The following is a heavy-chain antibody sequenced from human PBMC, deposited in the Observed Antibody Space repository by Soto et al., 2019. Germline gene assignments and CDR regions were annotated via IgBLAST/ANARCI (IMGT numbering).Heavy chain of an antibody. CDR3: ARAPYYDYVWGSYRYPWFDP. Sequence: ASVKVSCKASGGTFSSYAISWVRQAPGQGLEWMGGIIPIFGTANYAQKFQGRVTITADESTSTAYMELSSLRSEDTAVYYCARAPYYDYVWGSYRYPWFDPWGQGTLVTVSS. CDR2: IIPIFGTA. J-gene: IGHJ5*02. D-gene: IGHD3-16*02. V-gene: IGHV1-69*13. CDR1: GGTFSSYA.